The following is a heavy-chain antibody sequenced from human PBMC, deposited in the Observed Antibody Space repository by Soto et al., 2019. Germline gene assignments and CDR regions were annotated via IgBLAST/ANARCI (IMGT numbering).Heavy chain of an antibody. CDR3: AKVSQATIFGVVIKEPIFDY. CDR2: ISGSGGST. D-gene: IGHD3-3*01. Sequence: GGSLRLSCAASGFTFSSYAMSWVRQAPGKGLEWVSAISGSGGSTYYADSVKGRFTISRDNSKNTLYLQMNSLRAEDTAVYYCAKVSQATIFGVVIKEPIFDYWGQGTLVTVSS. V-gene: IGHV3-23*01. J-gene: IGHJ4*02. CDR1: GFTFSSYA.